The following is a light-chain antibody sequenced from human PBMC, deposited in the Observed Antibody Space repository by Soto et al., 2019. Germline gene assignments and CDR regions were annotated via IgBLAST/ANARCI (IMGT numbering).Light chain of an antibody. Sequence: IQVTQSPSSLSASVGDRVTITCRASQDISSYLAWYQQKPGKAPTLLIYAASTLQSGVPSRFSGSGSGTHFILTISNLQPEDIATYYCQHYDNLPSVTFGQGTRLEIK. CDR1: QDISSY. J-gene: IGKJ5*01. CDR3: QHYDNLPSVT. V-gene: IGKV1-9*01. CDR2: AAS.